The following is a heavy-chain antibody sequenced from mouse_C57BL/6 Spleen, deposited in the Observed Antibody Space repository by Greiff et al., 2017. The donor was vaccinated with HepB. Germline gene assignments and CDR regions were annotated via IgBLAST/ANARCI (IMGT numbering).Heavy chain of an antibody. CDR3: ARPHRDYAMDY. CDR1: GFTFSDYG. Sequence: EVKLMESGGGLVKPGGSLKLSCAASGFTFSDYGMHWVRQAPEKGLEWVAYISSGSSTIYYADTVKGRFTISRDNAKNTLFLQMTSLRSEDTAMYYCARPHRDYAMDYWGQGTSVTVSS. J-gene: IGHJ4*01. CDR2: ISSGSSTI. V-gene: IGHV5-17*01.